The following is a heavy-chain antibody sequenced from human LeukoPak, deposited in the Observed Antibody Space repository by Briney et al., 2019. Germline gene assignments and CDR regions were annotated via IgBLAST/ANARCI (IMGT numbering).Heavy chain of an antibody. CDR1: GFTYSSYW. CDR2: IKQDGSEK. J-gene: IGHJ4*02. V-gene: IGHV3-7*03. CDR3: ARDPGDSFDY. Sequence: GGSLRLSCAASGFTYSSYWISGVRQAPGKGLEGVANIKQDGSEKYYVDSVKGRFTISRDNAKNSLYLQMNSLRAEDTAVYYCARDPGDSFDYWGQGTLVTVSS.